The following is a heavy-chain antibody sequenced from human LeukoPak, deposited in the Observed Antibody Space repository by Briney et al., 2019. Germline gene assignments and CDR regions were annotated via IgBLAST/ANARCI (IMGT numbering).Heavy chain of an antibody. J-gene: IGHJ6*02. Sequence: SETLSLTCTVSGGSISSYYWSWIRQPPGKGLEWIGYTYYSGSTNYNPSLKSRVTISVDTSKNQFSLKLSSVTAADTAVYYCARHIEDYYDSSGYPYYYGMDVWGQGTTVTVSS. CDR3: ARHIEDYYDSSGYPYYYGMDV. CDR2: TYYSGST. CDR1: GGSISSYY. D-gene: IGHD3-22*01. V-gene: IGHV4-59*08.